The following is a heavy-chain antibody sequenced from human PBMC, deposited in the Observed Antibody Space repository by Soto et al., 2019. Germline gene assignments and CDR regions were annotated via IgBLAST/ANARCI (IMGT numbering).Heavy chain of an antibody. D-gene: IGHD6-19*01. CDR2: LSGSGTST. CDR3: AKATTNGGWFNPFDS. Sequence: EVQLLESGGGLVQPGGSWRLSGAASGFSFVNYAMNWFRQAPGKGLEGVSGLSGSGTSTYYADSVKGRFTISRDNSRDTLFLQMNSLTADDTAVYYCAKATTNGGWFNPFDSWGQGALVTVSS. J-gene: IGHJ4*02. V-gene: IGHV3-23*01. CDR1: GFSFVNYA.